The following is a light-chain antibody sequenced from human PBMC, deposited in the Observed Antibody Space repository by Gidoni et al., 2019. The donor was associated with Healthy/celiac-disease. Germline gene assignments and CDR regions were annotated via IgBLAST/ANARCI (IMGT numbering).Light chain of an antibody. V-gene: IGKV1-33*01. CDR1: QDISNY. J-gene: IGKJ1*01. CDR3: QQYPWT. Sequence: DIQMTQSPSSLSASVGDRVTITCQASQDISNYLNWYQQKPGKDPKLLIYDASNLETGVPSRFSGSGSGTDFTFTISSLQPEDIATYYCQQYPWTFGQGTKVEIK. CDR2: DAS.